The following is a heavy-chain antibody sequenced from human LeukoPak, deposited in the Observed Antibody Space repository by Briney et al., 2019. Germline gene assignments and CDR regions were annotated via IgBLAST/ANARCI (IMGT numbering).Heavy chain of an antibody. CDR3: ARHSGSGSYIFDY. CDR2: IYYSGST. CDR1: GGSISSYY. V-gene: IGHV4-59*08. Sequence: PSETLSLTCTGSGGSISSYYWSWIRRPPGKGLEGIGYIYYSGSTNYNPSRKSRVTISVATSKNQFSLKLSSVTAADTAVYYCARHSGSGSYIFDYWGQGTLVTVSS. D-gene: IGHD3-10*01. J-gene: IGHJ4*02.